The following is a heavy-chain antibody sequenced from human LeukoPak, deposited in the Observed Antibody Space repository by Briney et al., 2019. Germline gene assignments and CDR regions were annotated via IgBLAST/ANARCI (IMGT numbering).Heavy chain of an antibody. CDR2: IKQDGSEK. D-gene: IGHD1-14*01. Sequence: GGSLRLSCAASGFTFSSYWMSWVRQAPGKGLEWVANIKQDGSEKYYVDSVKGRFTISRDNAKNSLYLQMNSLRAEDTAVYYCAVNRDPYYFDYWGQGTLVTVSS. J-gene: IGHJ4*02. V-gene: IGHV3-7*01. CDR3: AVNRDPYYFDY. CDR1: GFTFSSYW.